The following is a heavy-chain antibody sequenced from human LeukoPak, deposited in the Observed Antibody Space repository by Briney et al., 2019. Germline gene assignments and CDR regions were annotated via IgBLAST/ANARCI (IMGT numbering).Heavy chain of an antibody. J-gene: IGHJ4*02. CDR3: ARDFSQSGYEAY. CDR1: GFTFSSYI. D-gene: IGHD5-12*01. V-gene: IGHV3-21*01. Sequence: GGSLRLSCAASGFTFSSYIMNWVRQAPGKGLEWVSSISSSSSYIYYADSVKGRFTISRDNAKNSLYLQMNSLRAEDTAVYYCARDFSQSGYEAYWGQGTLVTVSS. CDR2: ISSSSSYI.